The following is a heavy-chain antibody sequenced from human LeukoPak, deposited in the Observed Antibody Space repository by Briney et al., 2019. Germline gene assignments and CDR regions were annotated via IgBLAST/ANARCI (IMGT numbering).Heavy chain of an antibody. CDR2: IYYSGST. D-gene: IGHD3-10*01. CDR3: ARDLEFPYYGSGNDAFDI. V-gene: IGHV4-59*01. CDR1: GGSISSYY. Sequence: PSETLSLTCTVSGGSISSYYWSWIRQPPGKGPEWIGYIYYSGSTNYNPSLKSRVTISVDTSKNQFSLKLSSVTAADTAVYYCARDLEFPYYGSGNDAFDIWGQGTMVTVSS. J-gene: IGHJ3*02.